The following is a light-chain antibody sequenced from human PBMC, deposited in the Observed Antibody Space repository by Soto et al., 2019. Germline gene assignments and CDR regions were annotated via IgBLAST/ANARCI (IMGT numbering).Light chain of an antibody. J-gene: IGKJ1*01. CDR2: LGS. Sequence: EIVVTQSPLSLPVTPGEPASISCKSSQSLLHSNGNTYLDWYLHKPGQSPQLLIYLGSNRASGVTDRFSGSGSGRDFILNIRSVEAMDVGVYYCMQALNARTFGQGSQEEIK. V-gene: IGKV2-28*01. CDR1: QSLLHSNGNTY. CDR3: MQALNART.